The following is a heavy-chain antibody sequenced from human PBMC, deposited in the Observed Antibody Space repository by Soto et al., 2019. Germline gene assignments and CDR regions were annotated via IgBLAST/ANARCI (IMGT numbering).Heavy chain of an antibody. V-gene: IGHV4-34*01. CDR3: ARDGISIPTTVTTFFDY. CDR1: GGSFRGYY. CDR2: INHSGST. D-gene: IGHD4-17*01. Sequence: SETLSLTCAVYGGSFRGYYWSWIRQPPGKGLEWIGEINHSGSTNYNPSLKSRVTISVDTSKNQFSLKLSSVTAADTAVYYCARDGISIPTTVTTFFDYWGQGTLVTVPS. J-gene: IGHJ4*02.